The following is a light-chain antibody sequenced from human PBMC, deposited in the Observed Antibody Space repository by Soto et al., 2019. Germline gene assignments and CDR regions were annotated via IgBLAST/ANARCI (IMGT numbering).Light chain of an antibody. V-gene: IGKV3-20*01. CDR3: QQYGGSPQT. CDR1: QSVSKY. J-gene: IGKJ1*01. CDR2: GAS. Sequence: EIVLTQSPGTLALSPGEGATLSCRASQSVSKYLAWYQQKPGQAPRLLIYGASSRATGIPDSFSGSGSGTDFTLTISRLEPEDFAVYYCQQYGGSPQTFGQGTKVDIK.